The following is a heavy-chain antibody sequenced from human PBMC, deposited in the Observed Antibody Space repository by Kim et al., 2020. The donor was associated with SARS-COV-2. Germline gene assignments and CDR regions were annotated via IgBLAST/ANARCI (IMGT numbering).Heavy chain of an antibody. CDR3: ARSTGGSPTYLPNY. V-gene: IGHV3-30*14. CDR1: GFTFRTSA. CDR2: ISYDGSGK. J-gene: IGHJ4*02. Sequence: GGSLRLSCEASGFTFRTSAMYWARQAPGKGLEWVAVISYDGSGKHYAESVKGRFTISRDNLGNTVSLQMNSLRTEDTAVYYCARSTGGSPTYLPNYWGQG. D-gene: IGHD3-16*01.